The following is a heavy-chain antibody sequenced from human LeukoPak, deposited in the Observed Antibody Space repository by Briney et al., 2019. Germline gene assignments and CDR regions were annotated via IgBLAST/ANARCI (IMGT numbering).Heavy chain of an antibody. Sequence: ASVKVPCKASGGTFSSYAISWVRQAPGQGLEWMGRIIPILGIANYVQKFQGRVTITADKSTSTAYMELSSLRSEDTAVYYCASRITMIVVALDAFDIWGQGTMVTVSS. CDR3: ASRITMIVVALDAFDI. CDR2: IIPILGIA. V-gene: IGHV1-69*04. CDR1: GGTFSSYA. D-gene: IGHD3-22*01. J-gene: IGHJ3*02.